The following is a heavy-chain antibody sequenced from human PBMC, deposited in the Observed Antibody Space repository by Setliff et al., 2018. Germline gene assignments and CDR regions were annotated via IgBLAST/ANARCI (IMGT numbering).Heavy chain of an antibody. CDR1: GFTFSSYW. J-gene: IGHJ6*03. CDR3: AKSGGDHCCPLYHHYYMDV. Sequence: GGSLRLSCAASGFTFSSYWMSWVRQAPGKGLEWVANIKQDGSEKYYVDSVKGRFIISRDNARNSLYLQMNGLRPEDTAVYYCAKSGGDHCCPLYHHYYMDVWGTGTTVTVSS. D-gene: IGHD2-21*02. CDR2: IKQDGSEK. V-gene: IGHV3-7*01.